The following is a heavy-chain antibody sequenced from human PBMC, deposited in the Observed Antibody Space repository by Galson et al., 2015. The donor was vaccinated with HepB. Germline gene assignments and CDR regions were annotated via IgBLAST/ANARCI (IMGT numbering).Heavy chain of an antibody. CDR2: IKGDGSEK. J-gene: IGHJ4*02. CDR1: GFTFSIYW. V-gene: IGHV3-7*03. Sequence: SLRLSCAASGFTFSIYWMSWVRQAPGKGLKWVANIKGDGSEKYYVDSVKGRFTISRDNVKNSLYLHMNSLRVEDTAVYYCARDDRFGWQTDYWGQGILVTVSS. CDR3: ARDDRFGWQTDY. D-gene: IGHD5-18*01.